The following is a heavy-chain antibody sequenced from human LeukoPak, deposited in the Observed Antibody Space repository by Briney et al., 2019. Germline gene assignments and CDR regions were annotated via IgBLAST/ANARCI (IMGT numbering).Heavy chain of an antibody. J-gene: IGHJ4*02. CDR1: GFTFSSYG. V-gene: IGHV3-23*01. Sequence: GGSLRLSCAASGFTFSSYGMHWVRQAPGKGLEWVSAISGSGGSTYYADSVKGRFTISRDNSKNTLYLQMNSLRAEDTAVYYCAKRPLGYYDSSGYFIFDYWGQGTLVTVSS. CDR2: ISGSGGST. D-gene: IGHD3-22*01. CDR3: AKRPLGYYDSSGYFIFDY.